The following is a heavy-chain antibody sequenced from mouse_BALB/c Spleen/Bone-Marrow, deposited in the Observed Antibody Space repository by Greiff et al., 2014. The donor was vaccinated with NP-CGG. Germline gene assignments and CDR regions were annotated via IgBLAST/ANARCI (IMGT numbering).Heavy chain of an antibody. CDR2: SKAGDGDT. Sequence: QVQLQQSGPELVKPGASVKISCTGSGYAFRSAWMKWGKKRPGKGLEWRGRSKAGDGDTNSNGRFKGKATLTADRSSNTAYMQLSSLTSVDSAVYFCARSAYYGSSYGAMDYWGQGTPVTVSS. J-gene: IGHJ4*01. V-gene: IGHV1-82*01. D-gene: IGHD1-1*01. CDR3: ARSAYYGSSYGAMDY. CDR1: GYAFRSAW.